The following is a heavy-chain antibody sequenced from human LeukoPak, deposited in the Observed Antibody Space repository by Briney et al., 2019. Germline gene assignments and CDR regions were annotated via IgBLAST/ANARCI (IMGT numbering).Heavy chain of an antibody. V-gene: IGHV3-21*01. CDR2: ISSNTSYR. CDR3: ARGGDAGRYWYFDL. CDR1: GFTFSSYN. D-gene: IGHD7-27*01. Sequence: GGSLRLSCAASGFTFSSYNMNWARQAPGKGLEWVSSISSNTSYRYYADSVKGRSTISRDNAKNSLYLQMNSLRAEDTAMYYCARGGDAGRYWYFDLWGRGTLVTVSS. J-gene: IGHJ2*01.